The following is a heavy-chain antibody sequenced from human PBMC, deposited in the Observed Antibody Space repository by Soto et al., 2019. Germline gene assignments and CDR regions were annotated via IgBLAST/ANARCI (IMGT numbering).Heavy chain of an antibody. CDR2: INAGNGDT. D-gene: IGHD3-10*01. CDR1: GYIFTDYT. J-gene: IGHJ5*02. CDR3: AREGLVRGVLRGIRFDP. Sequence: QVQLVQSGAEVKKSGASVKVSCEASGYIFTDYTIHWVRQAPGQRLELMGWINAGNGDTKYSHQFQGRVTFSRDTSASIVYMELSSLRSEDTAVYYCAREGLVRGVLRGIRFDPWGQGTLVTVSS. V-gene: IGHV1-3*01.